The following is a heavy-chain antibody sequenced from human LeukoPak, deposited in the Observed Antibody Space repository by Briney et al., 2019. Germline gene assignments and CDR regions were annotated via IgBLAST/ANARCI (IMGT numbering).Heavy chain of an antibody. Sequence: SETLSLTCTVSGGSISSSSYYWGWIRQPPGKGLEWIGSIYYSGSTYYNPSLKSRVTISVDTSKNQFSLKLSSVTAADTAVYYCARDSGIAAAGYVWGQGTLVTVSS. V-gene: IGHV4-39*07. CDR3: ARDSGIAAAGYV. D-gene: IGHD6-13*01. CDR2: IYYSGST. J-gene: IGHJ4*02. CDR1: GGSISSSSYY.